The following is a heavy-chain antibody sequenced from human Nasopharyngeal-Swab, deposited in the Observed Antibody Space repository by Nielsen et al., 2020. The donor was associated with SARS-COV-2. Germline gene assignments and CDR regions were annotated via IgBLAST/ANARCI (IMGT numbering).Heavy chain of an antibody. D-gene: IGHD2-15*01. J-gene: IGHJ3*02. V-gene: IGHV3-30*18. CDR2: ISYDGSNK. Sequence: GGSLRLSCAASGFTFSSYGMHWVRQAPGKGLEWVAVISYDGSNKYYAASVKGRFTISRDNSKNTLYLQMNSLRAEDTAVYYCAKRGGVGYCSGGSCLNDAFDIWGQGTMVTVSS. CDR1: GFTFSSYG. CDR3: AKRGGVGYCSGGSCLNDAFDI.